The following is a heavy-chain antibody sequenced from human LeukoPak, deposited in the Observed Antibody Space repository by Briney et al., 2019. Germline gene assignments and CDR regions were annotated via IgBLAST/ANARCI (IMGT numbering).Heavy chain of an antibody. D-gene: IGHD3-3*01. Sequence: GRSLRLSCAASGFTFSSYGMHWVRQAPGKGLEWVAVIWYDGSNKYYADSVKGRFTISRDNSKNTLYLQMNSLRAEDTAVYYCAKSAAGFWSGYDYYYMDVWGEGTTVTVSS. CDR2: IWYDGSNK. V-gene: IGHV3-33*06. J-gene: IGHJ6*03. CDR1: GFTFSSYG. CDR3: AKSAAGFWSGYDYYYMDV.